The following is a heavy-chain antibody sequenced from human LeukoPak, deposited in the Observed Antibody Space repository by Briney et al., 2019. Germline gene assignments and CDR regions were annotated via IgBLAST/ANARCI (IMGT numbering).Heavy chain of an antibody. D-gene: IGHD4-17*01. J-gene: IGHJ4*02. CDR1: GGSISSYY. CDR2: IYYSGST. Sequence: SETLSLTCTVSGGSISSYYWSWIRQPPGKGLEWIGYIYYSGSTNYNPSLKSRVTISVDTSKNQFSLKLSSVTAADTAVYYCARVSADYGDYVGYWGQGTLVTVSS. V-gene: IGHV4-59*01. CDR3: ARVSADYGDYVGY.